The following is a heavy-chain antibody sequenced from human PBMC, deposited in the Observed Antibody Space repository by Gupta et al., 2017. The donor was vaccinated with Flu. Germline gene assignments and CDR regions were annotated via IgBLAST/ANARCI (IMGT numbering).Heavy chain of an antibody. CDR2: IWYDGSDQ. CDR1: GFPFSNAG. J-gene: IGHJ6*02. V-gene: IGHV3-33*01. CDR3: ARDKGEVVAGDYYFNGMDV. D-gene: IGHD6-19*01. Sequence: QMQMVESGGGVVQPGGSLRLSCVASGFPFSNAGMHWVRQAPGKGLEWVAVIWYDGSDQLYRDSVKGRFTISRDNSKNTVYLQMNSLRAEDTAVYYCARDKGEVVAGDYYFNGMDVWGQGTQVTVSS.